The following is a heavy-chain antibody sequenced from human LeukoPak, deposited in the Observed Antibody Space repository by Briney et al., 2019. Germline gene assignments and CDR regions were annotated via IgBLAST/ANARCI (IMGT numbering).Heavy chain of an antibody. Sequence: SETLSLTCTVSGGSISSSSYYWGWIRQPPGKGLEWIGSIYYSGTTYYNPSLKSRVTISLDTSKNQFSLKLSSVTAADTAIYYCARDFSSSSTVYYYHYMDVWGKGTTVTVTS. CDR3: ARDFSSSSTVYYYHYMDV. J-gene: IGHJ6*03. CDR2: IYYSGTT. D-gene: IGHD6-6*01. CDR1: GGSISSSSYY. V-gene: IGHV4-39*07.